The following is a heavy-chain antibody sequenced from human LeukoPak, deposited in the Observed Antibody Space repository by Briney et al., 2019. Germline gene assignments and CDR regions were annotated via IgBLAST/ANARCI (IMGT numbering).Heavy chain of an antibody. D-gene: IGHD3-22*01. CDR2: ISTSSSYI. CDR3: ARVGGYTTGRPDY. CDR1: GFTFSSYS. Sequence: PGGSLRLSCAAYGFTFSSYSMNWVRQAPGKGLEWVSFISTSSSYIYYADSVKGRFTISRDNAKNSLYLEMNSLRAEDTAVYYCARVGGYTTGRPDYWGQGTLVTVSS. V-gene: IGHV3-21*01. J-gene: IGHJ4*02.